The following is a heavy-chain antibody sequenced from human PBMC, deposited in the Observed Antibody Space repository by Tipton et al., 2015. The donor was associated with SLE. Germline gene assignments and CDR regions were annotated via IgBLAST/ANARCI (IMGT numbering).Heavy chain of an antibody. V-gene: IGHV4-30-2*01. D-gene: IGHD2-21*01. CDR1: GASISGGGYS. Sequence: TLSLTCTVSGASISGGGYSWNWIRQPPGKGLEWIGYIYHSGTTHYNPSLKSRVTLSVDKSKNQFSLNLRSVTVADTAVYYCARIRWVSATGWFDRWGQGTLVTVSS. CDR3: ARIRWVSATGWFDR. CDR2: IYHSGTT. J-gene: IGHJ5*02.